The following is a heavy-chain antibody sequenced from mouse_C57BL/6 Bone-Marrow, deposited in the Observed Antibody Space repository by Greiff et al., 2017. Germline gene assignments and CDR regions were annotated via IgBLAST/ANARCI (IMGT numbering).Heavy chain of an antibody. CDR2: IDPESGGT. V-gene: IGHV1-62-3*01. CDR3: AREGTGFYY. Sequence: QVQLQQSGAELVKPGASVKLSCKASGYTFTSYWMHWVKQRPGRGLEWIGRIDPESGGTEYNEKFKSKATLTADKSSSTAYMQLSSLTSEDSAVYYCAREGTGFYYWCQGTTPTVS. D-gene: IGHD2-14*01. J-gene: IGHJ2*01. CDR1: GYTFTSYW.